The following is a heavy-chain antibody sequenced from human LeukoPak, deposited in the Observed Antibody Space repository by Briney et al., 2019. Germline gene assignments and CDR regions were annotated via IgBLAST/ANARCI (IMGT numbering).Heavy chain of an antibody. J-gene: IGHJ4*02. D-gene: IGHD1-26*01. CDR2: ISGSGGST. CDR1: GFTFSSYA. CDR3: AKGDGRFRYLDY. Sequence: SGGSLRLSCAASGFTFSSYAMNWVRQAPGKGLEWVSAISGSGGSTYYADSVKGRFTISRDNSRNTLYLEMNSLRAEDTAVYYRAKGDGRFRYLDYWGQGTLVTVSS. V-gene: IGHV3-23*01.